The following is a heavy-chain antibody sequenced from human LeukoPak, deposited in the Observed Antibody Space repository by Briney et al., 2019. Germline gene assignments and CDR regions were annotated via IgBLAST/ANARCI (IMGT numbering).Heavy chain of an antibody. CDR1: GFTFSSYS. V-gene: IGHV3-48*04. Sequence: GGSLRLSCAASGFTFSSYSMSWVRQAPGKGLEWVSYISSSGSTIYYADSVKGRFTISRDNAKNSLYLQMNSLRAEDTAVYYCARQQLVSQYYYYYYMDVWGKGTTVTISS. CDR3: ARQQLVSQYYYYYYMDV. D-gene: IGHD6-13*01. CDR2: ISSSGSTI. J-gene: IGHJ6*03.